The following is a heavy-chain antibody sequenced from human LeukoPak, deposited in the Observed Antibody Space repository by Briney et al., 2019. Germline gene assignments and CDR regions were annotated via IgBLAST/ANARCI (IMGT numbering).Heavy chain of an antibody. CDR3: ARGPDAGYYYYMDV. J-gene: IGHJ6*03. Sequence: SETLSLTCTVSGYSISTGYYWDWIRQPPGKGLEWIGTFYHGGSTYYNPSLKSRVTISVDTSKNQFSLKLSSVTAADTAVYYCARGPDAGYYYYMDVWGKGTTVTISS. V-gene: IGHV4-38-2*02. CDR1: GYSISTGYY. CDR2: FYHGGST.